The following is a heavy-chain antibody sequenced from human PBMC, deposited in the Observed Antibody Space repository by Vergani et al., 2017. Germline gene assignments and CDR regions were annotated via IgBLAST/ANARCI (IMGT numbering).Heavy chain of an antibody. Sequence: QLVESGGGWVQPGGSLRLSCVVSGFDFSSYIMNWVRQDPGKGLEWVSFVSTGTKSQSYAESVKGRFTLSRDSAENSLYLQMDSLRAEDTAVYYCAREYSSTSGRAFDFWGQGTKVTVSS. D-gene: IGHD2-2*01. CDR2: VSTGTKSQ. CDR1: GFDFSSYI. CDR3: AREYSSTSGRAFDF. V-gene: IGHV3-48*01. J-gene: IGHJ3*01.